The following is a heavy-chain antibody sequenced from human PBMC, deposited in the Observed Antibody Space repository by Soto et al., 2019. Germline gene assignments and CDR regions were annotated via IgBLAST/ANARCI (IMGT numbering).Heavy chain of an antibody. CDR2: ISYDGSNK. CDR1: GFTFSSYA. CDR3: ARDHRPLNDYSNYVPYYFDY. D-gene: IGHD4-4*01. Sequence: GGSLRLSCAASGFTFSSYAMHWVRQAPGKGLEWVAVISYDGSNKYYADSVKGRFTISRDNSKNTLYLQMNSLRAEDTAVYYCARDHRPLNDYSNYVPYYFDYWGQGTLVTVSS. J-gene: IGHJ4*02. V-gene: IGHV3-30-3*01.